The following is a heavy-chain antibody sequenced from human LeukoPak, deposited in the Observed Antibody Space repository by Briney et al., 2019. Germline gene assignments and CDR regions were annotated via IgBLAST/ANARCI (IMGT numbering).Heavy chain of an antibody. V-gene: IGHV4-34*01. CDR2: INHSGST. Sequence: PSETLSLTCAVYGGSFSGYYWSWIRQPPGKGLEWIGEINHSGSTNYNPSLKSRVTISVDTSKNQFSLKLSSVTAADTAVYYCARVRSRLGYFDYWGQGTLVTVSS. D-gene: IGHD3-16*01. CDR1: GGSFSGYY. J-gene: IGHJ4*02. CDR3: ARVRSRLGYFDY.